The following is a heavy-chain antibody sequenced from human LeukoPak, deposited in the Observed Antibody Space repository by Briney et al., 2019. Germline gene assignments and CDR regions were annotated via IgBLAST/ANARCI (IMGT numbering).Heavy chain of an antibody. V-gene: IGHV1-69*13. CDR1: GGTFSSYA. CDR3: ANGRGMATESLYYFDY. Sequence: SVKVSCKASGGTFSSYAISWVRQAPGQGLERMGGIIPIFGTANYAQKFQGRVTITADESTSTAYMELSSLRPEDTAVYYCANGRGMATESLYYFDYWGQGTLVTVSS. J-gene: IGHJ4*02. D-gene: IGHD5-24*01. CDR2: IIPIFGTA.